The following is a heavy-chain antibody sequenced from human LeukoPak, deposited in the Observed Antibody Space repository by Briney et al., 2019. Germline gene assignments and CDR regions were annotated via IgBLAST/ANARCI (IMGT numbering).Heavy chain of an antibody. Sequence: GGSLRLSCAASGFSFSNYNMNWVRQAPGKGLEWVSSISSSSSYIYYADSVKGRFTISRDNAKNSLFLQMDSLRVEDTAVYYCARNGLSVVVVAAMKNYYMDVWGKGTTVTVSS. CDR1: GFSFSNYN. CDR3: ARNGLSVVVVAAMKNYYMDV. J-gene: IGHJ6*03. D-gene: IGHD2-15*01. CDR2: ISSSSSYI. V-gene: IGHV3-21*01.